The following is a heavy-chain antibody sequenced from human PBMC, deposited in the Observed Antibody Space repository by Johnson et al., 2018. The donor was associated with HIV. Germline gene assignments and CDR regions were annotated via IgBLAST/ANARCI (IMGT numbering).Heavy chain of an antibody. Sequence: VQLVESGGGVVQPGRSLRLSCPPSGFTFADYAIPWVRQAPGKGLEWVSVFSWNRVSIGYAASVKGRFTISRDNAKNSLYLQMNSLRAEDTAVYYCVKGIDSSSWYAFDIWGQGTMVTVSS. CDR3: VKGIDSSSWYAFDI. D-gene: IGHD6-13*01. CDR2: FSWNRVSI. CDR1: GFTFADYA. J-gene: IGHJ3*02. V-gene: IGHV3-9*01.